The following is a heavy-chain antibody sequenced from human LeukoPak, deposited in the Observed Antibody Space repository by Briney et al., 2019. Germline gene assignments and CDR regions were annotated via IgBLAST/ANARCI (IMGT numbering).Heavy chain of an antibody. J-gene: IGHJ4*02. V-gene: IGHV4-59*08. CDR1: GGSISSYY. CDR3: TCHSGWSGPSE. CDR2: IFHSGST. D-gene: IGHD6-19*01. Sequence: PSETLSLTCTVSGGSISSYYWSWIRQPPGKGLEWIGEIFHSGSTNYNPSLKSRVTISVDKSKNHFSLELTSVTAADTAVYYCTCHSGWSGPSEWGQGTLVIVSS.